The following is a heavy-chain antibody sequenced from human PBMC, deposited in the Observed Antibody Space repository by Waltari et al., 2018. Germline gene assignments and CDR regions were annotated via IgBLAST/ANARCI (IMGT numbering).Heavy chain of an antibody. D-gene: IGHD3-16*01. Sequence: QVQLVQSGAEVKKPGSSVKVSCKASGGTFSSYAISWVRQAPGQGLEWMGGIIPILVTANYAQNVQGRVTIPADESTSTAYMELSSLRSEDTAVYYCARGGEGDRWFDPWGQGTLVTVSS. CDR3: ARGGEGDRWFDP. J-gene: IGHJ5*02. CDR1: GGTFSSYA. CDR2: IIPILVTA. V-gene: IGHV1-69*12.